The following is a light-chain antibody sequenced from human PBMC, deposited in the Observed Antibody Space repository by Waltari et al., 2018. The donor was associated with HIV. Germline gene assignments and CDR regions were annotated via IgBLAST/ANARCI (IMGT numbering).Light chain of an antibody. Sequence: DVQMTQSPSTLSASVGDRVTITCRASQGISSWLAWYQQKSGKAPNLLIYKASSLESGVPSRFSGSGSGTEFTLTISSLQPADFATYYCQQYNSWWTFGQGTKVEIK. V-gene: IGKV1-5*03. CDR3: QQYNSWWT. CDR1: QGISSW. J-gene: IGKJ1*01. CDR2: KAS.